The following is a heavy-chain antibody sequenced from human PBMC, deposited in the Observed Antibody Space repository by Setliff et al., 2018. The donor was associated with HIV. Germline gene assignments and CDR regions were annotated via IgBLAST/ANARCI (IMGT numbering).Heavy chain of an antibody. J-gene: IGHJ3*02. CDR1: GYTFTSYG. D-gene: IGHD6-19*01. Sequence: ASVKVSCKASGYTFTSYGISWVRRAPGQGLEWMGWISAYNGNTNYAQKFQGRVTMTTDISTSTAYMELRSLRSDDTAVYYCARDHGGIRLAVAGTEGVFDIWGQGTMVTVSS. CDR2: ISAYNGNT. CDR3: ARDHGGIRLAVAGTEGVFDI. V-gene: IGHV1-18*01.